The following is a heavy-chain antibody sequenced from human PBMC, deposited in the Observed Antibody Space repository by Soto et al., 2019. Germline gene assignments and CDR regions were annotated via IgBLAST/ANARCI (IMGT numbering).Heavy chain of an antibody. J-gene: IGHJ4*02. CDR1: GFIFSHYW. CDR3: ARATGADKEDY. CDR2: IKEDGSEG. D-gene: IGHD3-10*01. Sequence: EVQLVESGGGLVQPGGSLRLSCAASGFIFSHYWMSWVRQAPGKGLEWVANIKEDGSEGYYVDSVKGQFTIYRDNAKNALYLQMNSLRAEDTAVYYCARATGADKEDYWGQGTLVTVSS. V-gene: IGHV3-7*04.